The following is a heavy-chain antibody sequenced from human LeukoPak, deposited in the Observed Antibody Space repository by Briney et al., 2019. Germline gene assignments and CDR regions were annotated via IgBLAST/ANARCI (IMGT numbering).Heavy chain of an antibody. CDR3: ARVYYYYYMDV. CDR2: VSSDGTNT. J-gene: IGHJ6*03. Sequence: GGSLRLSCAASGFTFSTYWMHWVRQAPGTGLVWVSRVSSDGTNTYYADSVKGRFSISRDNAKNTLYLQMNSLRAEDTAVYYCARVYYYYYMDVWGKGTTVAVSS. CDR1: GFTFSTYW. V-gene: IGHV3-74*01.